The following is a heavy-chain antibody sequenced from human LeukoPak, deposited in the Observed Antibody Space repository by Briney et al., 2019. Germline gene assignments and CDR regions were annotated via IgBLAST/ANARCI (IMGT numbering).Heavy chain of an antibody. CDR2: IYYSGST. V-gene: IGHV4-31*03. D-gene: IGHD3-22*01. Sequence: SETLSLTCTVSGGSISSGGYYWSWIRQHRGKGLEWIGYIYYSGSTYYNPSLKSRVTISVDTSKNQFSLKLSSVTAADTAVYYCATSSGYYYGYFQHWGQGTLVTVSS. CDR3: ATSSGYYYGYFQH. J-gene: IGHJ1*01. CDR1: GGSISSGGYY.